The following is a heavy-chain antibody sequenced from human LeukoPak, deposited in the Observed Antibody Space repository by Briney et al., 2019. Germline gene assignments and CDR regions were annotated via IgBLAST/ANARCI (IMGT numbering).Heavy chain of an antibody. D-gene: IGHD2-2*01. J-gene: IGHJ6*02. CDR3: ARAIVVVPAARDPGYYYYGMDV. Sequence: ASVKVSCKASGYTFTSYGISWVRQAPGQGLEWMGWISAYNGNTNYAQKLQGRVTMTTDTSTSTAYMELRSLRSDDTAVYYCARAIVVVPAARDPGYYYYGMDVWGQGTTVTVSS. CDR1: GYTFTSYG. V-gene: IGHV1-18*01. CDR2: ISAYNGNT.